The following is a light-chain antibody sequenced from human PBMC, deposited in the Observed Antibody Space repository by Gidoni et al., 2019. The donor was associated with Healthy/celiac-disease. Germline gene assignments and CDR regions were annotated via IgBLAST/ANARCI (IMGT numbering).Light chain of an antibody. V-gene: IGKV3-20*01. Sequence: EIVLTQSPGTLSLSPGERATLSCRASQSVSNGYLAWYQQKPGQAPRLLVYGAYGASTRATGLPDRFSGSGSRTEFTLTISRLEPEDSAVYYCQQYGSLVTFGGGTKVEIK. CDR3: QQYGSLVT. CDR1: QSVSNGY. J-gene: IGKJ4*01. CDR2: GAYGAS.